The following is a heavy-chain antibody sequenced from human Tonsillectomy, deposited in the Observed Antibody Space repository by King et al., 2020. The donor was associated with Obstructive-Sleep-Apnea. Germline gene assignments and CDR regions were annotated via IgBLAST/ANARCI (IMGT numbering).Heavy chain of an antibody. CDR2: IYYSGST. V-gene: IGHV4-31*03. Sequence: VQLQESGPGLVKPSQTLSLTCTVSGGSISSADYYWTWIRQHPGKGLEWIGYIYYSGSTNYNPSLKSRVTISVDTSKNQFSLRLTSVTAADTAVYFCAGAPMVRGIIRWFDPWGQGTLVTVSS. J-gene: IGHJ5*02. CDR3: AGAPMVRGIIRWFDP. D-gene: IGHD3-10*01. CDR1: GGSISSADYY.